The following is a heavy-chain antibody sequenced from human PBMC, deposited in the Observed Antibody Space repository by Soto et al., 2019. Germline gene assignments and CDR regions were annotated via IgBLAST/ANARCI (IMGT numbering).Heavy chain of an antibody. CDR3: ARSRLPVITMNPEYFQH. J-gene: IGHJ1*01. CDR2: IYYSGST. Sequence: PSETLSLTCTVSGGSISSGGYYWSWIRQHPGKGLEWIGYIYYSGSTYYNPSLKSRVTISVDTSKNQFSLKLSSVTAADTAVYYCARSRLPVITMNPEYFQHWGQGTLVTVSS. V-gene: IGHV4-31*03. CDR1: GGSISSGGYY. D-gene: IGHD3-22*01.